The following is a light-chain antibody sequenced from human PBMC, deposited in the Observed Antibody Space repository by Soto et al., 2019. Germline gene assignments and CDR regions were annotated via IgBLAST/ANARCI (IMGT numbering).Light chain of an antibody. CDR2: EVS. V-gene: IGLV2-14*01. Sequence: QSALTQPASVSGSPGQSITISCTGTSSDVGGYNYVSWYQQHPGKAPKLMIYEVSNRPSGVSNRFSGSKSGNTASLTISGLQAEDEADYYCSSYTSSSPYVFGTGIKLTVL. J-gene: IGLJ1*01. CDR1: SSDVGGYNY. CDR3: SSYTSSSPYV.